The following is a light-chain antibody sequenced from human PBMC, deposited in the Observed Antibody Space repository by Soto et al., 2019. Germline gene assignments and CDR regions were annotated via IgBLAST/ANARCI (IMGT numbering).Light chain of an antibody. Sequence: EIVWTQSPATLSLSPGERATISCKASQSVSRYLGWYQQKPGQAPRLLSYDASNRATGIPARFSGSGSGTDFSLTISSLEPEDFAVYYCQQRSNWPITFGLGTRLEIK. CDR3: QQRSNWPIT. CDR1: QSVSRY. V-gene: IGKV3-11*01. CDR2: DAS. J-gene: IGKJ5*01.